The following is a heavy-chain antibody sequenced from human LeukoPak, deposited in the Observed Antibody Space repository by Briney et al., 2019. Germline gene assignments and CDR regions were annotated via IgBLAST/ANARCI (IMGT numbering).Heavy chain of an antibody. CDR3: ARGFTIFGVVNDGFDI. CDR2: TNSDGSST. Sequence: PGGSLRLSCAASEFTFSNYWMHWVRQAPGKGLAWVSRTNSDGSSTSYADSAKGRFTISRDNAKNTLYLQMNSLRVEDTAVYYCARGFTIFGVVNDGFDIWGQGTTVTVSS. D-gene: IGHD3-3*01. J-gene: IGHJ3*02. V-gene: IGHV3-74*01. CDR1: EFTFSNYW.